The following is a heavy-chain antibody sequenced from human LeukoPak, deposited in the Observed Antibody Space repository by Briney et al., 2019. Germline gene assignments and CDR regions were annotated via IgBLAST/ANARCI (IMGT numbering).Heavy chain of an antibody. D-gene: IGHD3/OR15-3a*01. CDR1: GGSFSGYY. CDR2: INHSGST. J-gene: IGHJ4*02. CDR3: ARQTGSGLFILP. V-gene: IGHV4-34*01. Sequence: SETLSLTCAVYGGSFSGYYWSWIRQPPGKGLEWIGEINHSGSTNYNPSLKSRVTISVDTSKNQFSLRLSSVTAADTAVYYCARQTGSGLFILPGGQGTLVTVSS.